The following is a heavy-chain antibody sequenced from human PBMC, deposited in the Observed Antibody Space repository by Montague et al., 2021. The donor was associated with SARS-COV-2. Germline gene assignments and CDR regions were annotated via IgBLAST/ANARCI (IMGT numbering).Heavy chain of an antibody. CDR1: GDSVSTHSGD. CDR3: ARMAVAPRPGAYYGMDV. D-gene: IGHD6-6*01. V-gene: IGHV6-1*01. Sequence: CAISGDSVSTHSGDWVWMRQSPSRGLEWLGRTYYRSQWYNDYAVSLKTRITITPDTSKNLFSLQLRSVTPDDTAAYYCARMAVAPRPGAYYGMDVWGQGTTGTGS. J-gene: IGHJ6*02. CDR2: TYYRSQWYN.